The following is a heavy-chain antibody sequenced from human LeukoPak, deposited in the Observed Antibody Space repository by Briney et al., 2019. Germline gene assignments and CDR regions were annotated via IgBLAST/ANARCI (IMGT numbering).Heavy chain of an antibody. CDR1: GCSISSGSYS. V-gene: IGHV4-30-2*01. D-gene: IGHD4-17*01. J-gene: IGHJ3*02. CDR2: IYHSGST. CDR3: ARGYGDYVLGAFDI. Sequence: SQTLSLTCADSGCSISSGSYSWSWIRQPPGKGLEWIGYIYHSGSTYYNPSLKSRVTISVDRSKNQFSLKLSSVTAADTAVYYCARGYGDYVLGAFDIWGEGTMVTVSS.